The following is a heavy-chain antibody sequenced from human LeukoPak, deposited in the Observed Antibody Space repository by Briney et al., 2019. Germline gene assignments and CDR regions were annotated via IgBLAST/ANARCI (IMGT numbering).Heavy chain of an antibody. D-gene: IGHD3-10*01. J-gene: IGHJ4*02. CDR2: IKPDGSEE. V-gene: IGHV3-7*01. Sequence: GGSLRLSCVASGFTFTTYWMSWVRQAPGKGLEWVANIKPDGSEEYYVDSVKGRFTISRDNVKNSLYLQMNSLRAEDTAVYYCAKSYYGGWGQGTLVTVSS. CDR3: AKSYYGG. CDR1: GFTFTTYW.